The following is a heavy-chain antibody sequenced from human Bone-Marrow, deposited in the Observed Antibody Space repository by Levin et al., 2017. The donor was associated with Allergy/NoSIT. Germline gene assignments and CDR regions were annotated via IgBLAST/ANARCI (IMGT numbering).Heavy chain of an antibody. V-gene: IGHV4-59*01. D-gene: IGHD2-2*01. Sequence: SETLSLTCTVSNGSISTYSWSWIRQSPGKGLEWIGYIYDSGSTNYSPSLKSRVTMSVDTSKNQFSLKLNSVTAADTAVYYCARGSTRRDKTNWFDPWGQGTLVTVSS. CDR2: IYDSGST. J-gene: IGHJ5*02. CDR1: NGSISTYS. CDR3: ARGSTRRDKTNWFDP.